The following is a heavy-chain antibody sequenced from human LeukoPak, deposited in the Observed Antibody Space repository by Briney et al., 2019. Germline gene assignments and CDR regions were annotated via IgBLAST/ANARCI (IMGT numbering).Heavy chain of an antibody. D-gene: IGHD5-18*01. CDR3: ARATPTAMFEY. CDR2: LYHSDSV. J-gene: IGHJ4*02. V-gene: IGHV4-38-2*01. Sequence: SETLSLTCAVSGYSVNNGYYWVWIRQPPGKGLEWIGSLYHSDSVYCNTALQSRVSMSVDTSKNQFSLKLSFVTAADTAVYYCARATPTAMFEYWGQGTLVTVSS. CDR1: GYSVNNGYY.